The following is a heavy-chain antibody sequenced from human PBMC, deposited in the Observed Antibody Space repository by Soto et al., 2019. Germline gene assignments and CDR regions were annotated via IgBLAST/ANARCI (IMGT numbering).Heavy chain of an antibody. CDR3: ARDTYYYGSGSYGMDV. D-gene: IGHD3-10*01. Sequence: SETLSLTCTVSGGSISSYYWSWIRQPPGKGLEWIGYIYYSGSTNYNPSLKSRVTISVDTSKNQFSLRLSSVTAADTDVYYCARDTYYYGSGSYGMDVWGQGTTVTVSS. CDR1: GGSISSYY. V-gene: IGHV4-59*01. J-gene: IGHJ6*02. CDR2: IYYSGST.